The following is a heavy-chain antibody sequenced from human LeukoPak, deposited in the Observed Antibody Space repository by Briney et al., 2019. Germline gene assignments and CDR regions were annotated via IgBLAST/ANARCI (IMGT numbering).Heavy chain of an antibody. CDR2: ISSSSSTI. Sequence: PGGSLRLSCAASGFTFSSYSMNWVRQAPGKGLEWVSYISSSSSTIYYADSVKGRFTISRDNAKNSLYLQMNSLRAEDTAVYYCARDGGWGMLVSYYFDYWGQGTLVTVSS. J-gene: IGHJ4*02. CDR3: ARDGGWGMLVSYYFDY. V-gene: IGHV3-48*01. CDR1: GFTFSSYS. D-gene: IGHD7-27*01.